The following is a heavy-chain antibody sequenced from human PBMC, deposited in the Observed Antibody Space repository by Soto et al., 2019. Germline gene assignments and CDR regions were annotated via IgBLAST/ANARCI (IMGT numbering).Heavy chain of an antibody. V-gene: IGHV4-4*07. Sequence: SETLSLTCTVSGGSISGYYWSWIRQPAGKGLEWIGRIYTSGSTNYNPSLKSRVTMSVDTSKNQFSLKLSSVTAADTAVYYCARGTVYSSRTYFDYWGPGTLVTVST. CDR3: ARGTVYSSRTYFDY. D-gene: IGHD6-13*01. J-gene: IGHJ4*02. CDR1: GGSISGYY. CDR2: IYTSGST.